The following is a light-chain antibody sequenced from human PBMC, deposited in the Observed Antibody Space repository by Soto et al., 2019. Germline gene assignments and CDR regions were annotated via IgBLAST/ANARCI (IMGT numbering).Light chain of an antibody. J-gene: IGKJ1*01. V-gene: IGKV3-20*01. CDR2: GAS. CDR1: QSVSSNY. CDR3: QPYVSSPPWT. Sequence: EIVLTQSPGTLSLSPGEGATLSCRASQSVSSNYLAWYQQKPGQAPRLLIYGASSRATDIPDRFSGSGSGTDFTLTISSLEPEDFAVYYFQPYVSSPPWTFGQGTRVEIK.